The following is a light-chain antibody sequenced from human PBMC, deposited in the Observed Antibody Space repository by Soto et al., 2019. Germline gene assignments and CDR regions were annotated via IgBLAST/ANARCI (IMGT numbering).Light chain of an antibody. CDR1: QSVSSY. Sequence: EIVLTQSPATLSLSPGERATLSCRASQSVSSYLAWDQQKPGQAPSLLIYDASNRATGIPARFSGSGSGTDFTLTISSLEPEDFAVYYCQQRSNWPRGTFGQGTKVEIK. CDR3: QQRSNWPRGT. J-gene: IGKJ1*01. CDR2: DAS. V-gene: IGKV3-11*01.